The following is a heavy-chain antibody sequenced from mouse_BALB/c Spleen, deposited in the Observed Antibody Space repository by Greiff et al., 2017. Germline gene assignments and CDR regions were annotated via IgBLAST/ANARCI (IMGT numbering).Heavy chain of an antibody. V-gene: IGHV5-2*01. J-gene: IGHJ4*01. CDR2: INSDGGST. CDR3: ARLRPHYYAMDY. CDR1: EYEFPSHD. Sequence: DVKLVESGGGLVQPGESLKLSCESNEYEFPSHDMSWVRKTPEKRLELVAAINSDGGSTYYPDTMERRFIISRDNTKKTLYLQMSSLRSEDTALYYCARLRPHYYAMDYWGQGTSVTVSS. D-gene: IGHD1-2*01.